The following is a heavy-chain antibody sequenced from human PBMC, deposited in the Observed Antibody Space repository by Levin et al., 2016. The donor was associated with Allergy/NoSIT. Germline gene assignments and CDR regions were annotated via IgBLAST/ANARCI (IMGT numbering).Heavy chain of an antibody. J-gene: IGHJ6*03. Sequence: GESLKISCAASGFTFDDYGMSWVRQAPGKGLEWVSGINWNGGSTGYADSVKGRFTISRDNAKNSLYLQMNSLRAEDTALYHCARENIAARPWDYYYYMDVWGKGTTVTVSS. CDR3: ARENIAARPWDYYYYMDV. V-gene: IGHV3-20*01. D-gene: IGHD6-6*01. CDR2: INWNGGST. CDR1: GFTFDDYG.